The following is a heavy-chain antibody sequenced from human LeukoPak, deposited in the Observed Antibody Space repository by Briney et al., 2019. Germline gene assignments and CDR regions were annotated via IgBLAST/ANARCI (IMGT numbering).Heavy chain of an antibody. CDR3: ARGRSSVNRGSYYRHPPPRSHAKYFDY. CDR1: GGSFSGYY. CDR2: INHSGST. V-gene: IGHV4-34*01. Sequence: SETLSLTCAVYGGSFSGYYWSWIRQPPGKGLEWIGEINHSGSTNYNPSLKSRVTISVDTSKNQFSLKLSSVTAADTAVYYCARGRSSVNRGSYYRHPPPRSHAKYFDYWGQGTLVTVSS. J-gene: IGHJ4*02. D-gene: IGHD1-26*01.